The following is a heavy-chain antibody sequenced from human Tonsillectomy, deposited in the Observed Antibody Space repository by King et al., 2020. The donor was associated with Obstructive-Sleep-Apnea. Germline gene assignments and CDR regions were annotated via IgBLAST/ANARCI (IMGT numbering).Heavy chain of an antibody. V-gene: IGHV3-21*01. J-gene: IGHJ4*02. CDR2: ISSISTYI. CDR1: GFTFSTYN. Sequence: SGFTFSTYNMNWVRQAPGKGLEWVSSISSISTYIYYADSLKGRFTISRDNAKNSLYLQMNSLRAEDTAVYYCAREVAGAAADYYFDCWGQGTLVTVSS. D-gene: IGHD6-13*01. CDR3: AREVAGAAADYYFDC.